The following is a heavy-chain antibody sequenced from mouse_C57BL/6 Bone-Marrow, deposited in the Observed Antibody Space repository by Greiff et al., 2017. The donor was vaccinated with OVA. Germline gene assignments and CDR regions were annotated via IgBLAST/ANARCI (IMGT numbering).Heavy chain of an antibody. J-gene: IGHJ2*01. Sequence: EVKLMESGGGLVKPGGSLKLSCAASGFTFSSYTMSWVRQTPEKRLEWVATISGGGGNTYYPDSVKGRFTISRDNAKNTLYLQMRSLRSEDTALYYCARPYGYWGQGTTLTVSS. CDR3: ARPYGY. CDR2: ISGGGGNT. V-gene: IGHV5-9*01. CDR1: GFTFSSYT. D-gene: IGHD1-1*01.